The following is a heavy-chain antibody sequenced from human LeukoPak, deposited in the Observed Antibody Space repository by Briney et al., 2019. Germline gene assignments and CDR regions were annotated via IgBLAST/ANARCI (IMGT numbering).Heavy chain of an antibody. CDR1: GFTFSSYW. CDR2: IKQDGSEK. CDR3: GDGGGGATFY. J-gene: IGHJ4*02. V-gene: IGHV3-7*01. D-gene: IGHD1-26*01. Sequence: GGSLRLSCAASGFTFSSYWMSWVRQAPGKGLEWVANIKQDGSEKYYVDSVKGRFTISRDNAKNSLYLQMNSLRAENTAVYYWGDGGGGATFYWGQGTLVTVSS.